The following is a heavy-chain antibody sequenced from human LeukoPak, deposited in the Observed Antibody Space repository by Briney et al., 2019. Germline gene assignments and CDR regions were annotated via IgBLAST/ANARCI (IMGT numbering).Heavy chain of an antibody. J-gene: IGHJ3*01. V-gene: IGHV3-7*03. CDR2: IKYDGSEK. CDR1: GFTFIETW. CDR3: TTLRPYIQPR. D-gene: IGHD5-18*01. Sequence: GGSLRLSCAASGFTFIETWMTWVRQAPGKGLEWVANIKYDGSEKYYVDSVKGRFTISRDNAKNSLSLQMNSLKTEDTAVYYCTTLRPYIQPRWGQGTMVTVSS.